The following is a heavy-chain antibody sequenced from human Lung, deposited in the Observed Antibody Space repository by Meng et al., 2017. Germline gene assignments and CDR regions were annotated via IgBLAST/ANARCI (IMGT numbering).Heavy chain of an antibody. D-gene: IGHD6-13*01. CDR2: INPKSGDT. Sequence: ASVNVSCQASGYTFPDYWLHWVRRAPGQGLEWMGRINPKSGDTHYAQRFQGRVTMTGDTSISTAYMELSGLRSDDTAMYYCARDEDISAAGKLFGDYWGQGTLVTVSS. J-gene: IGHJ4*02. CDR1: GYTFPDYW. CDR3: ARDEDISAAGKLFGDY. V-gene: IGHV1-2*06.